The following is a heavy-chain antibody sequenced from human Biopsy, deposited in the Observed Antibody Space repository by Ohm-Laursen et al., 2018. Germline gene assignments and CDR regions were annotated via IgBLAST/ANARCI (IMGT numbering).Heavy chain of an antibody. D-gene: IGHD3-10*01. CDR2: IYYSGST. Sequence: DTLSLTCTVSGGSISSYYWDWIRQPPGKGLEWIGSIYYSGSTYYNPSLKSRVTISADRSKNQFSLKLTSVTAADTAMYYCARQEFATSPLDYWGQGSLVTVSS. V-gene: IGHV4-39*01. J-gene: IGHJ4*02. CDR3: ARQEFATSPLDY. CDR1: GGSISSYY.